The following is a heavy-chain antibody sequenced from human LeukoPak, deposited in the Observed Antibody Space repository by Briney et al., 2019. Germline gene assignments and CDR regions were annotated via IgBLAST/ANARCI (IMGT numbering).Heavy chain of an antibody. J-gene: IGHJ6*04. CDR2: INPNSGGT. D-gene: IGHD2-2*01. Sequence: ASVKVSCKASGYTFTGYYMHWVRQAPGQGLEWMGWINPNSGGTNYAQKVQGRVTMTRDTSISTAYMDLSRLTSDDTAVYYCARAEGGSSLDVWGKGTTVTVSS. V-gene: IGHV1-2*02. CDR3: ARAEGGSSLDV. CDR1: GYTFTGYY.